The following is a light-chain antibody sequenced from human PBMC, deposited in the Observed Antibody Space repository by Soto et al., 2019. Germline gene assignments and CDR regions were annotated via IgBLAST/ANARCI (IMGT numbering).Light chain of an antibody. J-gene: IGLJ3*02. CDR3: ETWDSNTPWV. CDR2: LEGSGSY. CDR1: SGHSSYI. V-gene: IGLV4-60*02. Sequence: QPVLTQPSSASASLGSSVKLTCTLSSGHSSYIIAWHQQQPGKAPRYLMRLEGSGSYNKGSGVPDRFSGSSSGADRYLTISNLQFEDEADYYCETWDSNTPWVFGGGTKLTVL.